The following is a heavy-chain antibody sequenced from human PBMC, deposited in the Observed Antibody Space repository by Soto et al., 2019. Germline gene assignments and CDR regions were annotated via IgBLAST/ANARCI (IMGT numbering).Heavy chain of an antibody. D-gene: IGHD3-9*01. V-gene: IGHV1-69*13. CDR2: IIPIFGTA. CDR1: GGTFSSYS. CDR3: ARPAYDILTGYYVYYYGMDV. J-gene: IGHJ6*02. Sequence: SVKVSCKASGGTFSSYSISWVLEAPGQGLEWMGGIIPIFGTANYAQKFQGRVTITADESTSTAYMELSSLRSEDTAVYYCARPAYDILTGYYVYYYGMDVWGQGTTVTVSS.